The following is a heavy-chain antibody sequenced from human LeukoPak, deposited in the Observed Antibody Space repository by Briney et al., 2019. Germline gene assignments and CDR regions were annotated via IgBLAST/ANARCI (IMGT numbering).Heavy chain of an antibody. J-gene: IGHJ4*02. CDR1: GGPISSGDYY. V-gene: IGHV4-30-4*01. CDR2: IYYSGST. Sequence: SQTLSLTCTVSGGPISSGDYYWSWIRQPPGKGLEWIGHIYYSGSTYYNPSLKSRVTISVDTSKNQFSLKLSSVTAADTAVYYCARWVGRTLNYYFDYWGQGTLVTVSS. D-gene: IGHD1-1*01. CDR3: ARWVGRTLNYYFDY.